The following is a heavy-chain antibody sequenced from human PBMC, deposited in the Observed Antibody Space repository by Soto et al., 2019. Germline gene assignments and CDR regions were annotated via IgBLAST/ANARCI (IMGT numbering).Heavy chain of an antibody. Sequence: EVQLVESGGGLVQPGGSLRLSCAASGFTFSSYWMHWVRQAPGKGLVWVSRINSDGSSTSYADSVKGRFTISRDNAKNTLYLQMNSLRVEDTAVYYCARDGYAAGTYGMDVWGQGTTVTVSS. CDR2: INSDGSST. CDR3: ARDGYAAGTYGMDV. V-gene: IGHV3-74*01. CDR1: GFTFSSYW. J-gene: IGHJ6*02. D-gene: IGHD6-13*01.